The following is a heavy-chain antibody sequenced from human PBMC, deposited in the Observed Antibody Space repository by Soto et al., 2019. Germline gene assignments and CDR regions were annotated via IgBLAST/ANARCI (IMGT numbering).Heavy chain of an antibody. Sequence: ASVKVSCKASGYTFTSYGISWVRQAPGQGLEWMGWISAYNGNTNYAQKLQGRVTITADTSTSTAYMELSSLRSEDTAVYYCARSQSYYDILPRFLDYWGQGTLLTLS. CDR2: ISAYNGNT. V-gene: IGHV1-18*01. D-gene: IGHD3-9*01. CDR3: ARSQSYYDILPRFLDY. J-gene: IGHJ4*02. CDR1: GYTFTSYG.